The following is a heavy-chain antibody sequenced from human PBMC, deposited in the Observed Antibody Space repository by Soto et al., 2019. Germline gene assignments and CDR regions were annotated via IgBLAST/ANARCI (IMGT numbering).Heavy chain of an antibody. V-gene: IGHV3-53*01. J-gene: IGHJ3*02. CDR3: ARERGGLTGVGYYYDSSGYSAAFDI. Sequence: GGSLRLSCAASGFTVSSNYMSWVRQAPGKGLEWVSVIYSGGSTYYADSVKGRFTISRDNSKNTLYLQMNSLRAEDTAVYYCARERGGLTGVGYYYDSSGYSAAFDIWGQGTMVTVSS. CDR2: IYSGGST. D-gene: IGHD3-22*01. CDR1: GFTVSSNY.